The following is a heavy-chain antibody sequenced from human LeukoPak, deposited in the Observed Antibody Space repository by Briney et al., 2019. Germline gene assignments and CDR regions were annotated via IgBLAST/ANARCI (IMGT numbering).Heavy chain of an antibody. CDR2: INHSGST. CDR3: AVTSPGGILFDY. D-gene: IGHD2-8*02. CDR1: GGSFSGYY. J-gene: IGHJ4*02. V-gene: IGHV4-34*01. Sequence: SETLSLTCAVYGGSFSGYYWSWIRQPPGKGLEWIGEINHSGSTNYNPSLKSRVTISVDTSKNQFSLKLSSVTAADTAVYYCAVTSPGGILFDYWGQGTLVTVSS.